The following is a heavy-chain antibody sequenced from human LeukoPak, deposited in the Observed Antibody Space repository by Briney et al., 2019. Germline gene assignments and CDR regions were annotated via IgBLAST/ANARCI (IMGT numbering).Heavy chain of an antibody. V-gene: IGHV3-23*01. CDR2: ISGSGGST. Sequence: GGSLRLSCAASGFTFSSYAMSWVRQAPGKGLEWVSAISGSGGSTYYADSVKGRFTISRDNSKNTLYLQMNSLRAEDTAVYYCAKDPAYYCDSSGYLSSWGQGTLVTVSS. J-gene: IGHJ4*02. CDR1: GFTFSSYA. D-gene: IGHD3-22*01. CDR3: AKDPAYYCDSSGYLSS.